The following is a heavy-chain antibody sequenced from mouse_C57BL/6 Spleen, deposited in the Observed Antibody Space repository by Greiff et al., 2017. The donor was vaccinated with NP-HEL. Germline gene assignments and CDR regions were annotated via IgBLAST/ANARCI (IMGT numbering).Heavy chain of an antibody. CDR2: IDPSDSET. D-gene: IGHD2-5*01. J-gene: IGHJ4*01. V-gene: IGHV1-52*01. Sequence: QVQLQQPGAELVRPGSSVKLSCKASGYTFTSYWMHWVKQRPIQGLEWIGNIDPSDSETHYNQKFKDKATLTVDKSSSTAYMQLSSLTSEDSAVYYCARRSGYRYSNYVEDAMDYWGQGTPVTVSS. CDR3: ARRSGYRYSNYVEDAMDY. CDR1: GYTFTSYW.